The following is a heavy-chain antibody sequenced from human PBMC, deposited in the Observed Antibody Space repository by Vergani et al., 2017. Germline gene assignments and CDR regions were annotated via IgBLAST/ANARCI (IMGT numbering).Heavy chain of an antibody. J-gene: IGHJ6*03. CDR2: IGGRGDRT. V-gene: IGHV3-23*04. D-gene: IGHD1-26*01. CDR3: AKDRFSGELRGLVPYMDV. CDR1: GFSLSENA. Sequence: VQLVESGGRLVQPGGSLRLSCAASGFSLSENAMAWVRQSPGKGLEWVSAIGGRGDRTEYADSVKGRFTITTNRSKNRLFLQINSLRDDDTAVYFCAKDRFSGELRGLVPYMDVWGKGTTVTVSS.